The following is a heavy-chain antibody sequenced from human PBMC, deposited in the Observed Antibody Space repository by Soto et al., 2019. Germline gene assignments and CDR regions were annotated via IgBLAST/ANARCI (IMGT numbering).Heavy chain of an antibody. D-gene: IGHD6-13*01. CDR2: ISGSGGST. V-gene: IGHV3-23*01. J-gene: IGHJ3*02. Sequence: XESLRLSCAACGFSFSSYAMSWVRQAPGKGLEWVSAISGSGGSTYYADSVKGRFTISRDNSKNTLYLQMNSLRAEDTAVYYCAKDTGSSSSQDAFDIWGQGTMVTVPS. CDR1: GFSFSSYA. CDR3: AKDTGSSSSQDAFDI.